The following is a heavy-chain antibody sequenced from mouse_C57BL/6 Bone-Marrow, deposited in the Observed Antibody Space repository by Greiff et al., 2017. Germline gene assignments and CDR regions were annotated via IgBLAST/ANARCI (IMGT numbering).Heavy chain of an antibody. CDR1: GYTFTDYN. CDR3: ARWLTGSAY. CDR2: INPNNGGT. J-gene: IGHJ3*01. V-gene: IGHV1-22*01. D-gene: IGHD4-1*01. Sequence: EVQRVESGPELVKPGASVKMSCKASGYTFTDYNMHWVKQSHGKSLEWIGYINPNNGGTSYNQKFKGKATLTVNKSSSTAYMELRSLTSEDSAVYYCARWLTGSAYWGQGTLVTVSA.